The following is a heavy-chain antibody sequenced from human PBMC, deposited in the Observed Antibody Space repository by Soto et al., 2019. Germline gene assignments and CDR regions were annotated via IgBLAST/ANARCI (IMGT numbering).Heavy chain of an antibody. J-gene: IGHJ4*02. V-gene: IGHV3-30*18. CDR3: ANSDGYNSDDY. CDR2: ISYDGSNK. Sequence: PGGSLRLSCAASGFTFSSYGMHWVRQAPGKGLEWVAVISYDGSNKYYADSVKGRFTISRDNSKNTLYLQMNSLRAEDTAVYYCANSDGYNSDDYWGQGTLVTVSS. CDR1: GFTFSSYG. D-gene: IGHD2-21*01.